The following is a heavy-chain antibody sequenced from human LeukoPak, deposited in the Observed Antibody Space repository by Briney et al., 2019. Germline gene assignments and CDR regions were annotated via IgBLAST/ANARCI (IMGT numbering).Heavy chain of an antibody. D-gene: IGHD2/OR15-2a*01. V-gene: IGHV3-23*01. Sequence: PGGSLRLSCAASGFTFSSYAMNWVRQAPGKGLEWVSGISGSGGGTYYADSVEGRFTISRDNSKNTLHLQMNSPRAEDTAVYYCAKTGSNSHLYGMDVWGQGPTLPVSS. J-gene: IGHJ6*02. CDR1: GFTFSSYA. CDR2: ISGSGGGT. CDR3: AKTGSNSHLYGMDV.